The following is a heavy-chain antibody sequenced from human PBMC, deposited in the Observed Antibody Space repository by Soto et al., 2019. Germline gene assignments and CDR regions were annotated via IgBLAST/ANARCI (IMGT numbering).Heavy chain of an antibody. CDR3: ARKGGYYLNGYLDY. Sequence: QLVESGGGLVQPGGSLRLSCAASGFTFSGYTMHWVRQAPGKGLEWVSCIGSSNTATYYADSLKGRFTISRDNAKNSLYLQINSLRVEDTAVYYCARKGGYYLNGYLDYWGQGTLVTVSS. CDR2: IGSSNTAT. CDR1: GFTFSGYT. V-gene: IGHV3-48*01. J-gene: IGHJ4*02. D-gene: IGHD3-22*01.